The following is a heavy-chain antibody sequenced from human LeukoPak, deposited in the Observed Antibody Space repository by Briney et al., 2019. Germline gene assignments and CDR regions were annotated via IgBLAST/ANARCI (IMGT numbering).Heavy chain of an antibody. Sequence: GGSLRLSCAASGFTFSSHWMSWVRQAPGKGLEWVANIKQDGSAKYYVDSVKGRFTISRDNAKNSLYLQMNSLRAEDTAVYYCARGGNDYYYYGMDVWGQGTTVTVSS. V-gene: IGHV3-7*04. CDR3: ARGGNDYYYYGMDV. CDR2: IKQDGSAK. J-gene: IGHJ6*02. CDR1: GFTFSSHW.